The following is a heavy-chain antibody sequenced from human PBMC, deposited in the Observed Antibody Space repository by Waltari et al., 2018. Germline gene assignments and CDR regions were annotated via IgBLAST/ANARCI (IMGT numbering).Heavy chain of an antibody. Sequence: QVQLQESGPGLVKPSQTLSLTCTVSGGSISSGSYYWSWIRQPAGKGLEWIGRIYTSGSTNYNPSLKSRVTISVDTSKNQFSLKLSSVTAADTAVYYCARDALRITIFGVVTGDAFDIWGQGTMVTVSS. V-gene: IGHV4-61*02. CDR1: GGSISSGSYY. J-gene: IGHJ3*02. CDR3: ARDALRITIFGVVTGDAFDI. D-gene: IGHD3-3*01. CDR2: IYTSGST.